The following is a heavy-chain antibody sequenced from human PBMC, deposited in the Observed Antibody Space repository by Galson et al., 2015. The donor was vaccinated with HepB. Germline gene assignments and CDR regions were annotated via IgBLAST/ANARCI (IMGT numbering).Heavy chain of an antibody. D-gene: IGHD6-6*01. J-gene: IGHJ6*03. CDR2: IIPIFGTA. CDR1: GGTFSSYA. V-gene: IGHV1-69*13. Sequence: SVKVSCKASGGTFSSYAISWVRQAPGQGLEWMGGIIPIFGTANYAQKFQGRVTITADESTSTAYMELSSLRSEDTAVYYCAAAARPDYYYYYMDVWGKGTTVTVSS. CDR3: AAAARPDYYYYYMDV.